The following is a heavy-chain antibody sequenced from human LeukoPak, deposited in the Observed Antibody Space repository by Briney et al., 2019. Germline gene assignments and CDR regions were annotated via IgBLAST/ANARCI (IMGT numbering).Heavy chain of an antibody. J-gene: IGHJ3*01. Sequence: GESLKISCKASGYTFTSYAMNWVRQAPGQGLEWMGWINTNTGNPTYAQGFTGRFVFSLDTSVSTAYLQISSLKAEDTAVYYCARGYSYGQGIGDAFWGQGTMVTVSS. D-gene: IGHD5-18*01. CDR2: INTNTGNP. CDR3: ARGYSYGQGIGDAF. CDR1: GYTFTSYA. V-gene: IGHV7-4-1*02.